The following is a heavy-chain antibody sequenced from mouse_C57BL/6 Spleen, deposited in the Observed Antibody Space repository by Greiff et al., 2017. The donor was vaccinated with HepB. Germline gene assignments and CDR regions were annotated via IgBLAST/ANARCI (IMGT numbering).Heavy chain of an antibody. CDR3: TREDYGSSYRVYFDY. CDR1: GYTFTSYW. V-gene: IGHV1-5*01. Sequence: EVQLQQSGTVLARPGASVKMSCKTSGYTFTSYWMHWVKQRPGQGLEWIGAIYPGNSDTSYNQKFKGKAKLTAVTSASTAYMELSSLTNEDSAVYYCTREDYGSSYRVYFDYWGQGTTLTVSS. J-gene: IGHJ2*01. D-gene: IGHD1-1*01. CDR2: IYPGNSDT.